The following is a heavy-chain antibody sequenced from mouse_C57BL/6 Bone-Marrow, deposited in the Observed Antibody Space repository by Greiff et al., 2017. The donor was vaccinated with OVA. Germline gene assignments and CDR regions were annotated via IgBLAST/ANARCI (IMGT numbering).Heavy chain of an antibody. D-gene: IGHD2-4*01. CDR2: INPNYGTT. J-gene: IGHJ2*01. V-gene: IGHV1-39*01. Sequence: EVKLVESGPELVKPGASVKISCKASGYSFTDYNMNWVKQSNGKSLEWIGVINPNYGTTSYNQKFKGKSTLTVDQSSSTAYMQLNSLTSEDSAVYYCATLIYYDYGGDYWGQGTTLTVSS. CDR3: ATLIYYDYGGDY. CDR1: GYSFTDYN.